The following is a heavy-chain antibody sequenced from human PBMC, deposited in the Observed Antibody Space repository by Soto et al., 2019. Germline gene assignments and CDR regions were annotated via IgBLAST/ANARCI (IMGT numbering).Heavy chain of an antibody. Sequence: GGSLRLSXAASGFTFDDYAMHWVRQAPGKGLEWVSGISWNSGSIGYADSVKGRFTISRDNSKNTLYLQMNSLRAEDTAVYYCARDSKRRITMVRGVGGYFDLWGRGTLVTVSS. D-gene: IGHD3-10*01. CDR3: ARDSKRRITMVRGVGGYFDL. J-gene: IGHJ2*01. CDR1: GFTFDDYA. CDR2: ISWNSGSI. V-gene: IGHV3-9*01.